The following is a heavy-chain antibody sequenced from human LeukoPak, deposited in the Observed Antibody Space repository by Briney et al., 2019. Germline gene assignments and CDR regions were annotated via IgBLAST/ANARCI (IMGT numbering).Heavy chain of an antibody. Sequence: ASVKVSCKASGYTFTSYGISWVRQAPGQGLEWMGWISAYNGNTNYAQKLQGRVTMTTDTSTSTAYMELRSLRSDDTAVYYCARDLGCTNGVCSPRVDYWGQGTLVTVSS. D-gene: IGHD2-8*01. CDR3: ARDLGCTNGVCSPRVDY. CDR1: GYTFTSYG. CDR2: ISAYNGNT. J-gene: IGHJ4*02. V-gene: IGHV1-18*01.